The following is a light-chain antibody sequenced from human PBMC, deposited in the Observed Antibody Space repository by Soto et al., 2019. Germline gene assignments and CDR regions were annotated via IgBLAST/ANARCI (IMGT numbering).Light chain of an antibody. CDR2: ESS. CDR3: QQYKSFPYT. CDR1: QSIRTW. Sequence: DIQMTQSPPTLSTSVGDRVNLTCRASQSIRTWLAWYQQKPGKAPELLIYESSILQTGVPSRFSGSGSGTEFALTNSRLQPDDFATYYCQQYKSFPYTFGQGTKLEI. J-gene: IGKJ2*01. V-gene: IGKV1-5*03.